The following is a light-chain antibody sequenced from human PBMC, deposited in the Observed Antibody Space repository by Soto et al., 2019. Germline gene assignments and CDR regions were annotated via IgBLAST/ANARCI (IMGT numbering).Light chain of an antibody. CDR1: QAISNY. CDR3: QQLTT. V-gene: IGKV1-9*01. Sequence: DIQLTQSPSFLSASVGDRVTITCRASQAISNYFAWYQQKPGKAPRLLIYALSTLQSGVPSRFSGSGSGTEFTLTISSLQPEDFATYYCQQLTTFGQGTKLEIK. CDR2: ALS. J-gene: IGKJ2*01.